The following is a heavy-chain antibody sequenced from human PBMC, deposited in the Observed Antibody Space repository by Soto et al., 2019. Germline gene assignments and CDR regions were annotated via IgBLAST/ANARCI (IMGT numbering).Heavy chain of an antibody. J-gene: IGHJ4*02. D-gene: IGHD3-22*01. CDR2: ISAYNDNT. Sequence: SVKVSCKASGYTFTRYGISWVRQAPGQRIEWMRWISAYNDNTNYAQKLQGRVTMTTDTSTSTAYMELRSLRSVDTAVYYCAMLSGYYVFDYWGQGTLVTVSS. CDR3: AMLSGYYVFDY. CDR1: GYTFTRYG. V-gene: IGHV1-18*01.